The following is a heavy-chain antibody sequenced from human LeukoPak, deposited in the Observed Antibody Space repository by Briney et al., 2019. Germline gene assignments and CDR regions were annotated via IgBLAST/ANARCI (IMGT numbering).Heavy chain of an antibody. CDR1: GYTFINQA. CDR2: ISPFNGKT. CDR3: ARGGSGSYFDY. J-gene: IGHJ4*02. D-gene: IGHD3-10*01. Sequence: ASVKVSCKASGYTFINQAISWVRQAPGQGREWVGWISPFNGKTDYAQKFQDRVTMTTDTSTTTAYLDLRSLTPGDTALYYCARGGSGSYFDYWGQGTLVTVSS. V-gene: IGHV1-18*01.